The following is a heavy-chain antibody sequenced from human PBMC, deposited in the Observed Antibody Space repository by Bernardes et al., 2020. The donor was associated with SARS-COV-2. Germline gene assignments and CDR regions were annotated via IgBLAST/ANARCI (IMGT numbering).Heavy chain of an antibody. D-gene: IGHD3-9*01. V-gene: IGHV3-43*02. CDR1: GFTFDDYA. CDR3: AKGHTAYYDILTGYSY. Sequence: GGSLRLSCAASGFTFDDYAMHWVRQAPGKGLEWVSLISGDGGSTYYADSVKGRFTISRDNSKNSLYLQMNSLRTEDTALYYCAKGHTAYYDILTGYSYWGQGTLVTVSS. J-gene: IGHJ4*02. CDR2: ISGDGGST.